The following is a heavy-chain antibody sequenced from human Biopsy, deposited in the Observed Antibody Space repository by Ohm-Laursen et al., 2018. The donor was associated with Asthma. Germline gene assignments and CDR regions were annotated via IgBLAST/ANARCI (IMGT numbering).Heavy chain of an antibody. J-gene: IGHJ5*02. D-gene: IGHD1-20*01. CDR2: IDQSGYT. CDR3: ARAAITGIRGWFDP. CDR1: GGYLTGHY. V-gene: IGHV4-34*01. Sequence: GTLSLTCIDYGGYLTGHYWNWIRQPPGKGLEWIGEIDQSGYTNYNPSLKSRVTISADTSKNQFHLNLSSVTAADTAVYFCARAAITGIRGWFDPWGQGTQVTVSS.